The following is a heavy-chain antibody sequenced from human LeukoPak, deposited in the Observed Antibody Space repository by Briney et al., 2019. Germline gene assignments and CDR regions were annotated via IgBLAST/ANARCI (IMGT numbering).Heavy chain of an antibody. V-gene: IGHV4-4*07. J-gene: IGHJ4*02. CDR3: ARAYYDSSGYYFDY. Sequence: YPSGAPFLPCTGSCGSIISYYWGWIRAPAGEGPEGVWRIYTSGSTNYNPSLKSRVTMSVDTSKNQFSLKLSSVTAADTAVYYCARAYYDSSGYYFDYWGQGTLVTVSS. CDR1: CGSIISYY. CDR2: IYTSGST. D-gene: IGHD3-22*01.